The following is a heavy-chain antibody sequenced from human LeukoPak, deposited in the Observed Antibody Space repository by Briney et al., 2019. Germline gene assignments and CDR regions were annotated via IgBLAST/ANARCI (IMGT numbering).Heavy chain of an antibody. J-gene: IGHJ4*02. CDR1: GYTFAGYY. D-gene: IGHD1-26*01. CDR3: ARDRSRILDY. Sequence: GASVKVSCKASGYTFAGYYMHWVRQAPGQGLEWMGWINPDSGGTNYAQKFQGGVTMTRDTSISTAYVELSRLRSDDTAVYYCARDRSRILDYWGQGTLVTVSS. CDR2: INPDSGGT. V-gene: IGHV1-2*02.